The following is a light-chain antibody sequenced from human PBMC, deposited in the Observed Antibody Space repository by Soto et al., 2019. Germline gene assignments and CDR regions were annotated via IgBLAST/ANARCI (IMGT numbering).Light chain of an antibody. CDR3: QQYNTYSWT. Sequence: DIQMTQSPSTLSASVGDRVTITCRASQSISTWLAWYQQKPGKAPKLLIYKASSLESGVPSRFRGSGSGTKFTLTISSLQPDDFATYYCQQYNTYSWTFGQGTKVEI. CDR2: KAS. J-gene: IGKJ1*01. V-gene: IGKV1-5*03. CDR1: QSISTW.